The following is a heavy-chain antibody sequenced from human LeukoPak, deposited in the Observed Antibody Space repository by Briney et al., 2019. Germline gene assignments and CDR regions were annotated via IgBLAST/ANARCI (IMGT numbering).Heavy chain of an antibody. CDR2: ISSSSSYI. J-gene: IGHJ5*02. V-gene: IGHV3-11*06. D-gene: IGHD3-16*01. Sequence: GGSLRLSCAASGFTFSDYYMSWIRQAPGKGLEWVSYISSSSSYIYYADSVKGRFTISRDNAKNSLYLQMNSLRAEDTAVYYCAREPMRGNWFDPWGQGTLVTVSS. CDR3: AREPMRGNWFDP. CDR1: GFTFSDYY.